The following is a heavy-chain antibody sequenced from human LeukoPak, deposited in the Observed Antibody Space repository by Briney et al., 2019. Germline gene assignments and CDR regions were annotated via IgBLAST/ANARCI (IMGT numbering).Heavy chain of an antibody. V-gene: IGHV3-66*01. CDR3: ARDRWGDAFDI. CDR2: IYSGGNT. Sequence: GGSLRLSCAASGFTVSTKYMSWVRQAPGKGPEWVSVIYSGGNTYYADSVKGRFTISRDKSKNTLYLQMNSLRVEDTAVYYCARDRWGDAFDIWGQGTMVTVSS. CDR1: GFTVSTKY. J-gene: IGHJ3*02. D-gene: IGHD4-23*01.